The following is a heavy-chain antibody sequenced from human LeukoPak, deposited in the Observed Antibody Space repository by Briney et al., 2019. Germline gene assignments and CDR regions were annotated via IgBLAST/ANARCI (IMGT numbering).Heavy chain of an antibody. CDR1: GDSIISSNW. Sequence: PSGTLSLTCTVSGDSIISSNWWSWVRQPPGKGLEWIGEMYHSGTANYDPSLESRVTTSIDMSKDQFSLRLTSVTAADTAVYFCARPYDFWSGYHAWGQGTLVTVSS. D-gene: IGHD3-3*01. CDR3: ARPYDFWSGYHA. CDR2: MYHSGTA. J-gene: IGHJ4*02. V-gene: IGHV4-4*02.